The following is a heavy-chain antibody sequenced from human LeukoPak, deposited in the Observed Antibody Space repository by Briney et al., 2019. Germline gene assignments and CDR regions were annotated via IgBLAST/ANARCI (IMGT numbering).Heavy chain of an antibody. J-gene: IGHJ4*02. D-gene: IGHD3-22*01. Sequence: GGSLRLSCAASGFTFSSYTMNWVRQAPGKGLEWVSSISSSGGYIYYADSVKGRFTISRDNAKNSLYLHMASLRAEDTAVYYCARDSDRSDYYYYFDHWGRGTLVTVSS. CDR3: ARDSDRSDYYYYFDH. CDR2: ISSSGGYI. V-gene: IGHV3-21*01. CDR1: GFTFSSYT.